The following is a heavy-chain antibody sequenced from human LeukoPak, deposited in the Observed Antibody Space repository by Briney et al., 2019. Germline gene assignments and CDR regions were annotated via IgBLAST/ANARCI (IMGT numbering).Heavy chain of an antibody. J-gene: IGHJ4*02. CDR2: IIPILGIA. Sequence: SVNVSFKASGGTFSSYAISWVRQAPCQGLDWMGRIIPILGIANYAQKFQGRVTITADKSTSTAYMELSSLRSEDTAVYYCARERGYDLVFDYWGQGTLVTVSS. V-gene: IGHV1-69*04. D-gene: IGHD5-12*01. CDR1: GGTFSSYA. CDR3: ARERGYDLVFDY.